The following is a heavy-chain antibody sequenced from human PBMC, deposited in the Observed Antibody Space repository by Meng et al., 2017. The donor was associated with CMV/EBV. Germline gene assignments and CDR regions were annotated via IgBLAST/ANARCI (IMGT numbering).Heavy chain of an antibody. CDR3: ARESMVRGED. Sequence: QVQLQGWGAGMLKPPETLSLPCAVYGGSFSGYYWSWIRQPPGKGLEWIGEINHSGSTNYNPSLKSRVTISVDTSKNQFSLKLSSVTAADTAVYYCARESMVRGEDWGQGTLVTVSS. V-gene: IGHV4-34*01. CDR1: GGSFSGYY. D-gene: IGHD3-10*01. CDR2: INHSGST. J-gene: IGHJ4*02.